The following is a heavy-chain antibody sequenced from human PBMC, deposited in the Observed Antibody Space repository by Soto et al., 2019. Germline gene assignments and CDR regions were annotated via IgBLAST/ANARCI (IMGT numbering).Heavy chain of an antibody. V-gene: IGHV3-66*01. CDR3: AREIRPWGAFDI. CDR2: IYSDGTI. CDR1: GFTVSSNY. D-gene: IGHD3-16*01. J-gene: IGHJ3*02. Sequence: EVQLVESGGGLVQPGGSLRLSCAASGFTVSSNYMTWVLQAPGKGLEWVSIIYSDGTIYYIDPVRGRFTISRDSSKNTLQLQMNSLRAEDTAVYYCAREIRPWGAFDIWGRGTMVTVSS.